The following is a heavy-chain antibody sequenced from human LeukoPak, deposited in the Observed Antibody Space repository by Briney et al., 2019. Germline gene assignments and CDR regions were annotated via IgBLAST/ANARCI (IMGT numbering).Heavy chain of an antibody. CDR2: ISSNGGST. D-gene: IGHD3-22*01. CDR3: ARDSRSESTQNINGYYYDSSGPLRNAQGIYYYYGMDV. V-gene: IGHV3-64*04. CDR1: GFTFSSYA. Sequence: GGSLRLSCSASGFTFSSYAMHWVRQAPGKGLEYVSAISSNGGSTYYADSVKGRFTISRDNSKNTLYLQMNSLRAEDTAVYYCARDSRSESTQNINGYYYDSSGPLRNAQGIYYYYGMDVWGQGTTVTVSS. J-gene: IGHJ6*02.